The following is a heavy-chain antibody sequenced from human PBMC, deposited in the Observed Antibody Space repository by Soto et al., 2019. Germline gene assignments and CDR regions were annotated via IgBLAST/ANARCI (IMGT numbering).Heavy chain of an antibody. CDR2: VYPGDSDT. D-gene: IGHD3-3*01. Sequence: KGLEWMGIVYPGDSDTRYSPSFQGQVTISADKSISTAYLQWSSLKASDTAMYYCARLSGVDNPTAHFGFGYRGQGTLVT. V-gene: IGHV5-51*02. CDR3: ARLSGVDNPTAHFGFGY. J-gene: IGHJ4*02.